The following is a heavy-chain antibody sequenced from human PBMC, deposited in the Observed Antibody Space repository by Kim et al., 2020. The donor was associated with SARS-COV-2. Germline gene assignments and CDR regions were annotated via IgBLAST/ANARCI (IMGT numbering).Heavy chain of an antibody. CDR3: ARGVDDLGSSTNSDPLNWFDP. Sequence: ASVKVSCTASGYTFTSFGLHWVRQAPGQRPEWMGWINTGNGNTRYSQKFQGRVTITRDTSASTAYMELSSLRSEDTAVYYCARGVDDLGSSTNSDPLNWFDPWGQGTRVTVAS. J-gene: IGHJ5*02. CDR2: INTGNGNT. CDR1: GYTFTSFG. D-gene: IGHD2-2*01. V-gene: IGHV1-3*04.